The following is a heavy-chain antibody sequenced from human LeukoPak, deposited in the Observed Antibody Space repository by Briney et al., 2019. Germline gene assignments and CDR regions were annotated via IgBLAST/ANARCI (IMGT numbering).Heavy chain of an antibody. CDR3: ARGVGATTWYFDY. V-gene: IGHV3-33*01. J-gene: IGHJ4*02. D-gene: IGHD1-26*01. Sequence: AGGSLRLSCAASGFTFSSYGMHWVRQAPGKGLEWVAVIWYDGSNKYYADSVKGRFTISRDNSKNTLYLQMNSLRAEDTAVYYCARGVGATTWYFDYWGQGTLVTVSS. CDR1: GFTFSSYG. CDR2: IWYDGSNK.